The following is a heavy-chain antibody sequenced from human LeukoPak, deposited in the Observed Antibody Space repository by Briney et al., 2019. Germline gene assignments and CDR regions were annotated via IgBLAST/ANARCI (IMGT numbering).Heavy chain of an antibody. D-gene: IGHD3-10*01. CDR3: ARGGSGISNAFDI. CDR2: LYYSGST. CDR1: GGSISSYY. Sequence: SETLSLTCSVSGGSISSYYWSWIRQPPGKGLEWIGYLYYSGSTNSNPSLKSRVTMSVDTSKNQFSLKLRSVNAADTAVYYCARGGSGISNAFDIWGQGTMVTVSS. J-gene: IGHJ3*02. V-gene: IGHV4-59*01.